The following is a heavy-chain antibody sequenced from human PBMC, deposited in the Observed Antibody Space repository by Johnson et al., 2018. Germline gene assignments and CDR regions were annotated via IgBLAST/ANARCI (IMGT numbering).Heavy chain of an antibody. D-gene: IGHD4-11*01. V-gene: IGHV4-59*01. CDR2: TYYSWSP. CDR1: GGSISSSY. J-gene: IGHJ6*02. Sequence: QVQLQESGPGLVKPSETLSLTCTVSGGSISSSYWSWIRQPPGTGLAWIGYTYYSWSPNYNPPLKSRVTIAVDTSKHPFSLQMCSVTAADTAVDYCARGPTVNYYYYGMDVWGQGTTVTVSS. CDR3: ARGPTVNYYYYGMDV.